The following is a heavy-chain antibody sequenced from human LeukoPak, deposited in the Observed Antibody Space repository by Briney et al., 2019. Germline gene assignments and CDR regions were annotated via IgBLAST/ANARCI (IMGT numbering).Heavy chain of an antibody. V-gene: IGHV4-31*03. CDR2: IYYSGST. CDR3: ARARQGYFDY. J-gene: IGHJ4*02. Sequence: SSETLSLTCTVSGGSISSGGYYWSWIRQHPGKGLEWIGYIYYSGSTYYNPSLKSRVTISVDTSKNQFSLKLSSVTAADTAVYYCARARQGYFDYWGQGTLVTVSS. CDR1: GGSISSGGYY.